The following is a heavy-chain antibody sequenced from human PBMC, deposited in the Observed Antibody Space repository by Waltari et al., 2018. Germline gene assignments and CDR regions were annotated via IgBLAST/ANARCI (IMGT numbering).Heavy chain of an antibody. Sequence: QVQLVQSGAEVKKPGSSVKVSCKASGGTFSSYAISWVRPAPGQGLEWMGGTIPIFGTANYAQKFQGRVTITADESTSTAYMELSSLRSEDTAVYYCATMGFSSSATGDWFDPWGQGTLVTVSS. CDR1: GGTFSSYA. D-gene: IGHD6-13*01. CDR3: ATMGFSSSATGDWFDP. J-gene: IGHJ5*02. CDR2: TIPIFGTA. V-gene: IGHV1-69*13.